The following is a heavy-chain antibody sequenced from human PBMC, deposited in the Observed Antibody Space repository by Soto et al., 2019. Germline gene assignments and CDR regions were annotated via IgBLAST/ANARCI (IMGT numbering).Heavy chain of an antibody. CDR1: GFTFSSYG. CDR3: AREGDDYVWGSYRTIDY. Sequence: GGSLRLSCAASGFTFSSYGMHWVRQAPGNGLEWVAVIWYDGSNKYYADSVKGRFTISRDNSKNTLYLQMNSLRAEDTAVYYCAREGDDYVWGSYRTIDYWGQGTLVTVSS. V-gene: IGHV3-33*01. J-gene: IGHJ4*02. CDR2: IWYDGSNK. D-gene: IGHD3-16*02.